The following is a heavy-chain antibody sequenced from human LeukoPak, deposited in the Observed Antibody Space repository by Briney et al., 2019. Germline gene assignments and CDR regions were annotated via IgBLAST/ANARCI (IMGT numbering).Heavy chain of an antibody. CDR2: INTKSGRT. D-gene: IGHD3-3*01. Sequence: GASVKVSCKTSGYSFTDYYIHWVRQAPGQGLEWMGWINTKSGRTSSARKFQGRVTMTRDPSVTTVYMDLAWLTSDDTAIYFCARADFIDAGPYLIGPWGQGTLVPSPQ. CDR1: GYSFTDYY. V-gene: IGHV1-2*02. CDR3: ARADFIDAGPYLIGP. J-gene: IGHJ5*02.